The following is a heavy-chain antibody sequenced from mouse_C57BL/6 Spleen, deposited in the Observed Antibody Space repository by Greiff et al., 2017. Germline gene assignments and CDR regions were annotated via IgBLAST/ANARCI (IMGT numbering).Heavy chain of an antibody. J-gene: IGHJ4*01. CDR1: GYTFTSYW. CDR2: IYPGSGST. CDR3: ARPAQSTWEDY. Sequence: QVQLQQPGAELVKPGASVKMSCKASGYTFTSYWMTWVKQRPGQGLEWIGDIYPGSGSTNYNEKFKSKATLTVDKASSTAYMQLLSLTSEDSAVYFCARPAQSTWEDYWGQGTSVTVSS. D-gene: IGHD3-2*02. V-gene: IGHV1-55*01.